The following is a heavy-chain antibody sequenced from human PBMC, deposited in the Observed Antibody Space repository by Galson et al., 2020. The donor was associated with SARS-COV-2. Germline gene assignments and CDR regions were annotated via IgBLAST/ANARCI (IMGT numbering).Heavy chain of an antibody. J-gene: IGHJ6*02. CDR3: VRYDSPSYYFYNYYGLDV. Sequence: GGSLRLSCAASGFTFSRYWMYWVRQVPRKGLIWVARINSDGSTTNYAASVRGRFTVSRDNAKNTLYLQMNSLRAEDTAVYFCVRYDSPSYYFYNYYGLDVWGQGTTVTVSS. D-gene: IGHD3-22*01. V-gene: IGHV3-74*01. CDR1: GFTFSRYW. CDR2: INSDGSTT.